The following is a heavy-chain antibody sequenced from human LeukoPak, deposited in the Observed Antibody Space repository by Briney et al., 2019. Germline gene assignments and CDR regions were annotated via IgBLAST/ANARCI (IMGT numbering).Heavy chain of an antibody. J-gene: IGHJ3*02. Sequence: SETLSLTCTVPGGSISSYYWSWIRQPPGKGLEGIGYIYYSGSTNYNPSLKSRVTISVDTSKNQFSLKLSSVTAADTAVYYCARDYYDSSGYYYGDAFDIWGQGTMVTVSS. D-gene: IGHD3-22*01. CDR2: IYYSGST. CDR3: ARDYYDSSGYYYGDAFDI. V-gene: IGHV4-59*01. CDR1: GGSISSYY.